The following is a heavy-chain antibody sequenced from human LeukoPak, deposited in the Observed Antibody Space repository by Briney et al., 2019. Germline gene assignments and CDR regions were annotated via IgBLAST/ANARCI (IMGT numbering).Heavy chain of an antibody. D-gene: IGHD6-13*01. CDR3: AKALVRAPREDYFDY. CDR1: GFTFSSYA. Sequence: GGSLRLSCAASGFTFSSYAMSWVRQAPGKGLEWVSAISGSGGSTYYADSVKGRFTISRDNSKNTLYPQMNSLRAEDTAVYYCAKALVRAPREDYFDYWGQGTLVTVSS. CDR2: ISGSGGST. J-gene: IGHJ4*02. V-gene: IGHV3-23*01.